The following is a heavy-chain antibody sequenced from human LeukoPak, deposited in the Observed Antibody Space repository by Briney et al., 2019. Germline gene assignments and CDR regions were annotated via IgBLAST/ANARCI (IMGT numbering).Heavy chain of an antibody. J-gene: IGHJ4*02. CDR3: AKDNVPYYYGSGVDY. Sequence: GGSLRLSCAASGFTFSSYGMHWVRQAPGKGLEWVAVISYDGSNKYYADSVKGRSTISRDNSKNTLYLQMNSLRAEDTAVYYCAKDNVPYYYGSGVDYWGQGTLVTVSS. CDR1: GFTFSSYG. CDR2: ISYDGSNK. D-gene: IGHD3-10*01. V-gene: IGHV3-30*18.